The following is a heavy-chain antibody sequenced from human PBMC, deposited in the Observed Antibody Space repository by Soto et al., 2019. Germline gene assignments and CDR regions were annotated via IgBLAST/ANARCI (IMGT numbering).Heavy chain of an antibody. CDR2: INHSGST. J-gene: IGHJ5*02. CDR1: GGSFSGYY. Sequence: PLETLFLTCAVYGGSFSGYYWSWIRQPPGKGQEWIGEINHSGSTNYNPSLKSRVTISVDTSKNQISLKLSSVTAADAAVYYCARVCSYWGPPNPVHSSGWGNNRFDPWGHGTPVTVSS. V-gene: IGHV4-34*01. CDR3: ARVCSYWGPPNPVHSSGWGNNRFDP. D-gene: IGHD6-19*01.